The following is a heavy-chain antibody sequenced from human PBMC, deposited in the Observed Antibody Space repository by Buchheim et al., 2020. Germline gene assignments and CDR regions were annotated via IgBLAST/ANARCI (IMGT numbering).Heavy chain of an antibody. V-gene: IGHV3-7*01. D-gene: IGHD2-15*01. Sequence: EVQLVESGGGLVQPGGSLRLSCAASGFTFSSYWMSWVRQAPGKGLEWVANIKQDGSEKYYVDSVKGRFTISRDNAKNSLYLQMNSLGAENTAVYYCARGGGLGYCSGGSCRPIDYWGQGTL. CDR3: ARGGGLGYCSGGSCRPIDY. CDR2: IKQDGSEK. J-gene: IGHJ4*02. CDR1: GFTFSSYW.